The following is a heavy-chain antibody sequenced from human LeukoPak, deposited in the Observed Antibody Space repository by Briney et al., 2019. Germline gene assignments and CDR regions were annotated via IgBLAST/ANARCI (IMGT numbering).Heavy chain of an antibody. CDR3: ARDQGLWFGELLPHGEYFQH. V-gene: IGHV1-69*13. CDR1: GGTFSTYA. CDR2: VIPMVGRT. D-gene: IGHD3-10*01. Sequence: ASVKVSCKASGGTFSTYAISWVRQAPGQWLEWVGGVIPMVGRTNYTQTFQGRVPITADESTSTAYMELTSLRSDDTAVYYCARDQGLWFGELLPHGEYFQHWARAPWSPSPQ. J-gene: IGHJ1*01.